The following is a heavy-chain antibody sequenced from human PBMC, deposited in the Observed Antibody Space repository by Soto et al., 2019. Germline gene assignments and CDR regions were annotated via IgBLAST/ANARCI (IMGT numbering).Heavy chain of an antibody. V-gene: IGHV3-9*01. CDR1: GFNFEDYA. Sequence: PGGSLRLSCYGFGFNFEDYAMHWIRQAPGKGLEWVSGINWNGGITGYADSVKGRFTVSRDNANNSLHLEMSSLKTEDTALYYCARGRGALTVVSNWFDPCGQGTLVTVSS. D-gene: IGHD2-15*01. J-gene: IGHJ5*02. CDR3: ARGRGALTVVSNWFDP. CDR2: INWNGGIT.